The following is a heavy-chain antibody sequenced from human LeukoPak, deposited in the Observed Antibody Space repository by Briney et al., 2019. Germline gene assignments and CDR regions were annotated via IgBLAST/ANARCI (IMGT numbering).Heavy chain of an antibody. V-gene: IGHV1-18*01. J-gene: IGHJ4*02. CDR1: GYTFTSYG. D-gene: IGHD3-22*01. CDR2: ISAYNGNT. Sequence: GASVKVTCKASGYTFTSYGISWVRQAPGQGLEWMGWISAYNGNTNYAQKLQGRVTMTTGTSTSTAYMELRSLRSDDTAVYYCARGGPRDDYYDSSGYSRASDYWGQGTLVTVSS. CDR3: ARGGPRDDYYDSSGYSRASDY.